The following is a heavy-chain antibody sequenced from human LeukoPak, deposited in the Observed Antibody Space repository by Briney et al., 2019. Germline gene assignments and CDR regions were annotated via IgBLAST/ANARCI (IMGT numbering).Heavy chain of an antibody. CDR1: GGSISSYY. J-gene: IGHJ5*02. CDR2: IYYSGST. CDR3: ARGRGGFDP. Sequence: SETLSLTCTVSGGSISSYYWSWIRQPPGKGLEWIGYIYYSGSTNYNPSLKSRVTISVDTSKNQFSLKLSSVTAADTAVYYCARGRGGFDPWGQGTLVTVSS. V-gene: IGHV4-59*01.